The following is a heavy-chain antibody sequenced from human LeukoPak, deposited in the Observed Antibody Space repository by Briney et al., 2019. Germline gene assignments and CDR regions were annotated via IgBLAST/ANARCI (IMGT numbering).Heavy chain of an antibody. Sequence: GASVKVSRKVSGYTLTELSMHWVRQAPGKGLEWMGGFDPEDGETVYAQKFQGRVTMTEDTSTDTAYMELSSLRSEDTAVYYCATADMTTVTTGYSSWGRGTLVTVSS. J-gene: IGHJ4*02. CDR2: FDPEDGET. D-gene: IGHD4-17*01. V-gene: IGHV1-24*01. CDR3: ATADMTTVTTGYSS. CDR1: GYTLTELS.